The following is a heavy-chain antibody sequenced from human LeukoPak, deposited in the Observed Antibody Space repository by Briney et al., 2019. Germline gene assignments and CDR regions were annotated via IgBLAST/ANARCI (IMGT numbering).Heavy chain of an antibody. CDR1: GGSISSYY. J-gene: IGHJ4*02. CDR3: AREGRSSTPGY. CDR2: ISASGNT. V-gene: IGHV4-4*07. D-gene: IGHD2-15*01. Sequence: PSETLSLTCTVSGGSISSYYWSWIRQPAGKGLEWIGRISASGNTNYNPSLSGRVTMSVDTSRSQFSLKLRSVTAADTAVYYCAREGRSSTPGYWGQGTLVTVSS.